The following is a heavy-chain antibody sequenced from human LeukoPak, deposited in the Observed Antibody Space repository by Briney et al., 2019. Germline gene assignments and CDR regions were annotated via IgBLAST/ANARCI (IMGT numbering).Heavy chain of an antibody. J-gene: IGHJ4*02. V-gene: IGHV4-59*01. CDR1: GGSFSSYY. Sequence: SETLSLTCALYGGSFSSYYWSWIRQPPGKGLEWIGYIYYSGSTNYNPSLKSRVTISVDTSKNQFSLKLSSVTAADTAVYYCARVSGGNIDYWGQGTLVTVSS. CDR3: ARVSGGNIDY. CDR2: IYYSGST. D-gene: IGHD2-15*01.